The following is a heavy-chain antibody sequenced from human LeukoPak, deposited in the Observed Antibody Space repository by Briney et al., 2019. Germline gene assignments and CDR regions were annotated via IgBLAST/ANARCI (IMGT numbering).Heavy chain of an antibody. CDR3: ARDGGVDLYSSNSELDY. CDR2: IYTSGST. CDR1: GGSISSGSYY. V-gene: IGHV4-61*02. J-gene: IGHJ4*02. D-gene: IGHD6-13*01. Sequence: PSQTLSLTRTVSGGSISSGSYYWRWIRQPAGTGLEWIGRIYTSGSTNDNPSLKSRVTISVHTSKTQFSLKLSSVPAADTAVYYCARDGGVDLYSSNSELDYWGQGTLVTVSS.